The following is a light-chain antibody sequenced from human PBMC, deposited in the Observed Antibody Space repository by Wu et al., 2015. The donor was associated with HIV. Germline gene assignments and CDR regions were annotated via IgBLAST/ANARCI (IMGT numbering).Light chain of an antibody. CDR3: QQYNNWPPS. J-gene: IGKJ2*03. V-gene: IGKV3-15*01. Sequence: DIVLTQSPGTLSLSPGERAALSCRASQSVSSRYLAWYQQKPGQAPRLLIFGASTRATGIPARFSGSRSGTEFTLTISSLQSEDFAVYYCQQYNNWPPSFGQGTKLEIK. CDR1: QSVSSRY. CDR2: GAS.